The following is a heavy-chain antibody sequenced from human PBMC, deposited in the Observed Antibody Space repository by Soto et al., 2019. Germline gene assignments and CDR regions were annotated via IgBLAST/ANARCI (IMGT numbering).Heavy chain of an antibody. Sequence: PSVKVSCKASGYTFTGYYMHWVRQAPGQGLEWMGWINPNSGGTNYAQKFQGWVTMTRDTSISTAYMELSRLRSDDTAVYYCARGTRSSWYLGGTGFDYWGQGTLVTVSS. J-gene: IGHJ4*02. CDR3: ARGTRSSWYLGGTGFDY. D-gene: IGHD6-13*01. V-gene: IGHV1-2*04. CDR2: INPNSGGT. CDR1: GYTFTGYY.